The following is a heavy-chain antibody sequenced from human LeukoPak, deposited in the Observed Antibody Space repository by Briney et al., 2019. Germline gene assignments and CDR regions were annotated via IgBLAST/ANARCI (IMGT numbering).Heavy chain of an antibody. CDR2: IYYSGST. Sequence: SETLSLTCTVSGGSISSGDYYWSWIRQPPGKGLEWIGYIYYSGSTYYNPFLKSRVTISVDTSKNQFSLKLSSVTAADTAVYYCARGAYDSSGYYPDYWGQGTLVTVSS. CDR1: GGSISSGDYY. D-gene: IGHD3-22*01. V-gene: IGHV4-30-4*08. J-gene: IGHJ4*02. CDR3: ARGAYDSSGYYPDY.